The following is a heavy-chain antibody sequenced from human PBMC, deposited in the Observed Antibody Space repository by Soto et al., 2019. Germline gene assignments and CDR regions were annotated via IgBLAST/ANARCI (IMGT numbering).Heavy chain of an antibody. CDR2: IYYSGST. CDR1: GGSISSSSYY. Sequence: QLQLQESGPGLVKPSETLSLTCTVSGGSISSSSYYWGWIRQPPGKGLEWIGSIYYSGSTYYNPSRKSRVTISVDTSKNQFSLKLSSVTAADTAVYYCARSYSSSSVHYYYYYGMDVWGQGTTVTVS. V-gene: IGHV4-39*01. J-gene: IGHJ6*02. CDR3: ARSYSSSSVHYYYYYGMDV. D-gene: IGHD6-6*01.